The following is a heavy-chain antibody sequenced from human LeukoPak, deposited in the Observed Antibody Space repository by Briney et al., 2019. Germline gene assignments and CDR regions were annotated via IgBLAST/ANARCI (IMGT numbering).Heavy chain of an antibody. J-gene: IGHJ4*02. Sequence: SETLSFTCTVSGGSISSGGYYWSWIRQHPGKGLEWIGYIYYSGSTYYNPSLKSRVTMSVDTSKNQFSLKLSSVTAADTAVYYCARGPTRDYFDHWGQGTLVTVSS. V-gene: IGHV4-31*03. CDR3: ARGPTRDYFDH. CDR2: IYYSGST. CDR1: GGSISSGGYY.